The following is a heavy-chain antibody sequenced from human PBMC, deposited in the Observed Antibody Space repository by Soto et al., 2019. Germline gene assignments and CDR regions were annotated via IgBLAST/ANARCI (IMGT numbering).Heavy chain of an antibody. J-gene: IGHJ6*02. CDR2: IYPGDSDT. Sequence: GESLNLSCNGSGYTFTNYWIGWVRQMPGKGPEWMGIIYPGDSDTKYNPSFQGQVTISADKSITTTYLQWGSLKASDTAIYYCAASIFYYGMDVWGQGTTVTVSS. CDR1: GYTFTNYW. CDR3: AASIFYYGMDV. V-gene: IGHV5-51*01.